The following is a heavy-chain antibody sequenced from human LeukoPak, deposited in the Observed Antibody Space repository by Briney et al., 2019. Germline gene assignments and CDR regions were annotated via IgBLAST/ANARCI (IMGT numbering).Heavy chain of an antibody. CDR1: GYIFSSYA. D-gene: IGHD3-10*01. CDR3: AKEELYYYGSGTYYTLAPFDY. V-gene: IGHV3-23*01. J-gene: IGHJ4*02. CDR2: IGNSGATT. Sequence: QPGGSLRLSCEASGYIFSSYAMSWVRQAPGKGLEWVSVIGNSGATTDYADSVKGRFTISRDNSKNTLSLQMNSLRAEDTAVYYCAKEELYYYGSGTYYTLAPFDYWGQGTLVTVSS.